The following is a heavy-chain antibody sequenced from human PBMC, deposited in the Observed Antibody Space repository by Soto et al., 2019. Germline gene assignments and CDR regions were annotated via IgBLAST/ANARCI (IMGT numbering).Heavy chain of an antibody. D-gene: IGHD2-15*01. J-gene: IGHJ5*02. V-gene: IGHV3-11*06. CDR3: VRGGGGGLFDP. CDR1: GFTFGDSY. CDR2: ISPGSRYP. Sequence: GGSLRLSCAGSGFTFGDSYMSWIRQAPGKGLEWLSYISPGSRYPAYADSVKGRFTISRDNAKRSLYLLMMSLTAEDTAIYYCVRGGGGGLFDPWGQGTMVTVYS.